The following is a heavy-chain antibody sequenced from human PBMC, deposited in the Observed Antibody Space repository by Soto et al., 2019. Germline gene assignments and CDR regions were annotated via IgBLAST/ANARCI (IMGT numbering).Heavy chain of an antibody. J-gene: IGHJ6*02. CDR1: GGSISSGGYS. CDR3: ARHSTDYGDYVEYYYYGMDV. V-gene: IGHV4-30-2*01. D-gene: IGHD4-17*01. Sequence: SETLSLTCAVSGGSISSGGYSWSWIRQPPGKGLEWIGYMYHSGSTYYNPSLKSRVTISIDRSKNQFSLKLSSVTAADTAVYYCARHSTDYGDYVEYYYYGMDVWGQGNTVTVSS. CDR2: MYHSGST.